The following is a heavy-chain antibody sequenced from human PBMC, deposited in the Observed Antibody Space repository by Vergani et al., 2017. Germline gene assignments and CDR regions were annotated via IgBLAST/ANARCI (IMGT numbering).Heavy chain of an antibody. CDR3: ARAPTDDGWFDP. V-gene: IGHV4-59*01. D-gene: IGHD2-8*01. Sequence: QVQLQESGPGLVKPSETLSLTCTVSGGSISSYYWSWIRQPPGKGLEWIWYIYYSGSTNYNPPLKSRVTISVDTSKNQFSLKLSSVTAADTAVYYCARAPTDDGWFDPWGQGTLVTVSS. J-gene: IGHJ5*02. CDR1: GGSISSYY. CDR2: IYYSGST.